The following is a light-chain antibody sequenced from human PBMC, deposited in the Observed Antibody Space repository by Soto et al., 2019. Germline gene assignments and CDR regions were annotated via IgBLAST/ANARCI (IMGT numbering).Light chain of an antibody. V-gene: IGKV1-39*01. CDR1: QSISRY. CDR3: QQSYSFWT. Sequence: DIQMIQSPSSLSASVGDRVTITCRASQSISRYLNWYQHKPGKAPNFLIYAASSLQSGVPSRFSGSGSGTDFTLTISGLQTEDFATYYCQQSYSFWTFGQGTKVEIK. CDR2: AAS. J-gene: IGKJ1*01.